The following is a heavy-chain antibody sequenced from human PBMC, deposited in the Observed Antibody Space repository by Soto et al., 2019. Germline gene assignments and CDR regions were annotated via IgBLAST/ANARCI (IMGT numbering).Heavy chain of an antibody. Sequence: PSETLSLTCTVSGGSISSYYWSWLRQPPGKGLEWIGYIYYSGSTNYNPSLKSRVTISVDTSKNQFSLKLSSVTAADTAVYYCARTRFLEWSYDAFDIWGQGTMVTVSS. CDR2: IYYSGST. CDR3: ARTRFLEWSYDAFDI. J-gene: IGHJ3*02. V-gene: IGHV4-59*01. D-gene: IGHD3-3*01. CDR1: GGSISSYY.